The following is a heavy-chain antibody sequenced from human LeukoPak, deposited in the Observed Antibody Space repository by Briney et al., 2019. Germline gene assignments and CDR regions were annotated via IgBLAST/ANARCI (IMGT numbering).Heavy chain of an antibody. V-gene: IGHV1-2*02. D-gene: IGHD5-18*01. Sequence: ASVKVFCKASGYTFTGYYMHWVRQAPGQGLEWMGWINPNSGVTNYAQKFQGRVTMTRDTSISTAYMELSRLRSDDTAVYYCARVDTAMGTKPPFDYWGQGTLVTVSS. CDR3: ARVDTAMGTKPPFDY. CDR1: GYTFTGYY. CDR2: INPNSGVT. J-gene: IGHJ4*02.